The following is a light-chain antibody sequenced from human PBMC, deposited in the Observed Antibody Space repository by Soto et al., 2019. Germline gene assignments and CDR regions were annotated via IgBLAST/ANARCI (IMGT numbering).Light chain of an antibody. J-gene: IGLJ3*02. Sequence: QSALTQLASVSGSPGQSVSISCTGTSSDIGAYNFVSWYQQHPGKAPKLLVYEVVRGLSDRFSGSTSGTTAFLTISGLQAEGEADYYCSSHTSSTYWVFGTGTKVTVL. CDR3: SSHTSSTYWV. CDR2: EVV. V-gene: IGLV2-14*01. CDR1: SSDIGAYNF.